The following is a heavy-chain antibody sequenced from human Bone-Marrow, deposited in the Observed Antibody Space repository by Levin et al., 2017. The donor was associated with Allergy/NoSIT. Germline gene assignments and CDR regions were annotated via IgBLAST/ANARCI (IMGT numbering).Heavy chain of an antibody. CDR1: GFTFSSYG. D-gene: IGHD5-18*01. CDR3: ARTLDSYYFDY. CDR2: ISYDASER. J-gene: IGHJ4*02. Sequence: GESLKISCAASGFTFSSYGLHWVRQAPGKGLEWVAFISYDASERFYAGSVRGRFTISRDESKQTLYLQMNSLRADDTAVYYCARTLDSYYFDYWGQGTLVTVSS. V-gene: IGHV3-30*03.